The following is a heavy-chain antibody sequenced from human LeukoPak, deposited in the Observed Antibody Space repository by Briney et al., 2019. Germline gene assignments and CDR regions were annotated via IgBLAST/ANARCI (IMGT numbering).Heavy chain of an antibody. CDR1: GGTFSSYA. V-gene: IGHV1-69*05. CDR2: IIPIFGTA. J-gene: IGHJ4*02. CDR3: ARASDCTTAVCYERVFDY. Sequence: ASVKVSCKASGGTFSSYAISWVRQAPGQGLEWMGGIIPIFGTANYAQKFQGRVTITTDESTSTAYMELSSLRSEDTAVYYCARASDCTTAVCYERVFDYWGQGTLVTVSS. D-gene: IGHD2-8*01.